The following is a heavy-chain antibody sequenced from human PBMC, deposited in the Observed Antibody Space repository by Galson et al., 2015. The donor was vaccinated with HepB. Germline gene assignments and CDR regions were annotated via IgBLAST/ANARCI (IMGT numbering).Heavy chain of an antibody. Sequence: SVKVSCKASGYTFSNYGINWLRQAPGQGPEWMGWININTGNPTYAQGCTGRCVLSLDTSVSTAYLQISSLKAEDTGIYYCARAVSAGRNYNGDAFDIWGQGTVVTVSS. J-gene: IGHJ3*02. CDR2: ININTGNP. CDR3: ARAVSAGRNYNGDAFDI. V-gene: IGHV7-4-1*02. D-gene: IGHD3-10*01. CDR1: GYTFSNYG.